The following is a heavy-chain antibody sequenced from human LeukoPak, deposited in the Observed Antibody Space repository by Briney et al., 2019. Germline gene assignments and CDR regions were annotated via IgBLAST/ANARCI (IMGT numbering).Heavy chain of an antibody. J-gene: IGHJ6*03. V-gene: IGHV4-59*12. CDR2: IYYSGST. Sequence: SETLSLTCTVSGGSISRYYWSWIRQPPGLGLEWIGYIYYSGSTNYNPSLKSRVTISVDLSKNQFSLKLSSVTAADTAVYYCARVGEYCSGGSCYSPEVYYYMDVWGKGTTVTVSS. D-gene: IGHD2-15*01. CDR1: GGSISRYY. CDR3: ARVGEYCSGGSCYSPEVYYYMDV.